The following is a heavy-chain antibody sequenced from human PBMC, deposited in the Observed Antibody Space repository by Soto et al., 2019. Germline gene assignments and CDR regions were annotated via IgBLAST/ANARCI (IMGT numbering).Heavy chain of an antibody. CDR2: INPNSGGT. CDR3: ARACAPADYGDYYNWFDP. Sequence: ASVKVSCKASGYTFTGYYMHWVRQAPGQGLEWMGWINPNSGGTNCAQKFQGWVTMTRDTSISTAYMELSRLRSDDTAVYYSARACAPADYGDYYNWFDPWGQGTLVTVSS. J-gene: IGHJ5*02. V-gene: IGHV1-2*04. CDR1: GYTFTGYY. D-gene: IGHD4-17*01.